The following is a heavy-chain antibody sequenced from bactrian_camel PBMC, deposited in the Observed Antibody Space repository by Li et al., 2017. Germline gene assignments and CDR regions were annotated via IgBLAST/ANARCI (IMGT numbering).Heavy chain of an antibody. CDR3: AAGFQNSGDLRTADFRY. CDR1: GYTYSPDC. CDR2: IDTEGKT. V-gene: IGHV3S1*01. Sequence: HVQPVESGGGSVTAGGSLRLSCAASGYTYSPDCMGWFRQAPGKEREGVASIDTEGKTGYRDSVEGRFTICKDNAKNTLNLLMTSLTPEDTAVYYCAAGFQNSGDLRTADFRYWGQGTQVTVS. J-gene: IGHJ6*01. D-gene: IGHD2*01.